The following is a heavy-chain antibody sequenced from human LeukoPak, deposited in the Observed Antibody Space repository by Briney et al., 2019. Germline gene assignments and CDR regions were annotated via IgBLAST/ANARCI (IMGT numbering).Heavy chain of an antibody. J-gene: IGHJ5*02. D-gene: IGHD6-6*01. CDR3: ARDYSQLSWFDP. Sequence: PGGSLRLSCAASGFTFSSYSMNWVRQAPGKGLEWVSSTSSSSSYIYYADSVKGRFTISRDNAKNSLYLQMNSLRAEDTAVYYCARDYSQLSWFDPWGQGTLVTVSS. CDR2: TSSSSSYI. CDR1: GFTFSSYS. V-gene: IGHV3-21*01.